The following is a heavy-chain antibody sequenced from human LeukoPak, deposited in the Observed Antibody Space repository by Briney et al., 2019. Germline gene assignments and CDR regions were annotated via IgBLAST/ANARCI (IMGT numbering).Heavy chain of an antibody. CDR1: GGSFSGYY. J-gene: IGHJ4*02. Sequence: PSETLSLTCVVYGGSFSGYYWSWIRQPPGKGLEWIGEINHSGSTNYNPSLKSRVTISVDTSKNQFSLKLSSVTAADTAVYYCARGPRGIAFFWGQGTLVTVSS. V-gene: IGHV4-34*01. CDR2: INHSGST. D-gene: IGHD3-3*02. CDR3: ARGPRGIAFF.